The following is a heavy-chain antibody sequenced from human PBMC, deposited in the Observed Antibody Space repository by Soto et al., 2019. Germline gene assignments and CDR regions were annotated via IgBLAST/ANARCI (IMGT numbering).Heavy chain of an antibody. CDR1: GGSFSNYF. Sequence: QVQLQQWGAGLLKPSETLSLTCTVYGGSFSNYFWTWIRQPPGKGLEWIGEINHSGSSYYNPSLKRRLTLSVDTSKNQLSLNLSVVTAADTAVYYCARLPLSGGLDYWGQGTLVTVSS. CDR2: INHSGSS. CDR3: ARLPLSGGLDY. D-gene: IGHD3-10*01. V-gene: IGHV4-34*01. J-gene: IGHJ4*02.